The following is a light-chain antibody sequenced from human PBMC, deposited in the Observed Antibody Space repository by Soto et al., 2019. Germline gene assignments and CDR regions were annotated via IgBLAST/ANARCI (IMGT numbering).Light chain of an antibody. CDR2: EVS. Sequence: QSVLTQPPSASGTPGQSVTIPCTGTSSDVGDYNYVSWYQQNPGKAPKLMIYEVSNRPSAVSNRFSGSKSGSTASLTISGLQAEDEADYYCSSYTSSSTMVFGGGTKLTVL. J-gene: IGLJ2*01. V-gene: IGLV2-14*01. CDR3: SSYTSSSTMV. CDR1: SSDVGDYNY.